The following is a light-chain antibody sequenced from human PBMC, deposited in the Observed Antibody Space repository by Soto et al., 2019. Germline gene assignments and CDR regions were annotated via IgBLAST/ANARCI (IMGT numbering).Light chain of an antibody. CDR3: SSYTSSTAYV. J-gene: IGLJ1*01. Sequence: QSVLTQPASVSGSPGQSITISCTGTSSDVGGYNYVSWYQLHPGKAPKLMVYEVSNRPSGVSNSFSGSKSGNTASLTISGLQAEDEADYYCSSYTSSTAYVFGTGTKVTVL. CDR1: SSDVGGYNY. CDR2: EVS. V-gene: IGLV2-14*01.